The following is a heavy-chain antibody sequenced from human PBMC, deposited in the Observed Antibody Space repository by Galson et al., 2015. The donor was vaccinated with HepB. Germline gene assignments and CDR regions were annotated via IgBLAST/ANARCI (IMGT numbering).Heavy chain of an antibody. Sequence: SVKVSCKASGYTFTSYAMHWVRQAPGQRLEWMGWINAGNGNTKYSQKFQGRVTITRDTSASTAYMELSSLRSEDTAVYCCARGPICSSTSCYHWFDPWGQGTLVTVSS. CDR3: ARGPICSSTSCYHWFDP. J-gene: IGHJ5*02. CDR1: GYTFTSYA. V-gene: IGHV1-3*01. CDR2: INAGNGNT. D-gene: IGHD2-2*01.